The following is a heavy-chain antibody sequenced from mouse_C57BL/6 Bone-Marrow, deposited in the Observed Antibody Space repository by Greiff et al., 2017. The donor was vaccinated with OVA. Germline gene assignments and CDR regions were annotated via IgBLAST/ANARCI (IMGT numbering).Heavy chain of an antibody. CDR3: AKESSHYFDY. CDR2: ISGGGGYT. CDR1: GFTFSSYT. V-gene: IGHV5-9*01. Sequence: EVQRVESGGGLVKPGGSLKLSCAASGFTFSSYTMSWVRQTPEKRLEWVATISGGGGYTYYPDSVKGRFTISRDNAKNTLYLQMSSLRSEDTAFYYCAKESSHYFDYWGQGTTLTVSS. D-gene: IGHD1-1*01. J-gene: IGHJ2*01.